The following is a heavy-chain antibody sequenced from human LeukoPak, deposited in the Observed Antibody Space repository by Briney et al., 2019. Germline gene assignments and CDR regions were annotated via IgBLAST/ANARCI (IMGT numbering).Heavy chain of an antibody. D-gene: IGHD5-18*01. J-gene: IGHJ4*02. V-gene: IGHV4-34*01. CDR2: INHSGST. Sequence: SETLSLTCAVYGGSFSGYYWSWIRQPPGKGLEWIGEINHSGSTNYNPSLKGRVTISVDTSKNQFSLKLSSVTAADTAVYYCARGGGYSYGYGMFDYWGQGTLVTVSS. CDR3: ARGGGYSYGYGMFDY. CDR1: GGSFSGYY.